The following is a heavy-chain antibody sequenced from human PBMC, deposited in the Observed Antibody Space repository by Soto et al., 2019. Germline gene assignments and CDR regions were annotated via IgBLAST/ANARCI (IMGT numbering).Heavy chain of an antibody. CDR2: IDWDDDK. D-gene: IGHD3-22*01. CDR1: GFSRSTSGMC. V-gene: IGHV2-70*01. Sequence: GSGPTLVNPTHPLTLTCTFSGFSRSTSGMCVSWIRQPPGKALEWLALIDWDDDKYYSTSLKTRLTISKDTSKNQVVLTMTNMDPVDTATYYCARIRGYYDSSGYLTPHGMDVWGQGTTVTVSS. J-gene: IGHJ6*02. CDR3: ARIRGYYDSSGYLTPHGMDV.